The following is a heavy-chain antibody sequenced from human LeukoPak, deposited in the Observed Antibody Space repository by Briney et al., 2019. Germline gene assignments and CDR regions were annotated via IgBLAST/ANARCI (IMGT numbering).Heavy chain of an antibody. V-gene: IGHV3-43*02. CDR2: ISGDGGST. CDR3: ANLHRGYCSSTSCYWFDP. Sequence: GGSLRLSCAASGFTFDDYAMHWVRQAPGKGLEWVSLISGDGGSTYYADSVKGRFTISRDNSKNTLYLQMNSLRAEDTAVYYCANLHRGYCSSTSCYWFDPWGQGTLVTVSS. J-gene: IGHJ5*02. CDR1: GFTFDDYA. D-gene: IGHD2-2*01.